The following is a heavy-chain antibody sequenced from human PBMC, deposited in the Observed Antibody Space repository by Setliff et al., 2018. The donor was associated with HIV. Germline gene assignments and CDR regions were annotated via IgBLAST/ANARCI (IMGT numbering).Heavy chain of an antibody. CDR1: GGSISTSRYY. Sequence: SETLSLTCTVSGGSISTSRYYWGWIRQPPGKGLDWIGHIFTSGSAFSSGTANYSPSLKSRLTISVDTSKSQFSLKLTSVTAADTAVYYCARQMTIPGVAVTPVDYWGQGALVTVSS. CDR2: IFTSGSA. J-gene: IGHJ4*02. CDR3: ARQMTIPGVAVTPVDY. V-gene: IGHV4-61*05. D-gene: IGHD3-3*01.